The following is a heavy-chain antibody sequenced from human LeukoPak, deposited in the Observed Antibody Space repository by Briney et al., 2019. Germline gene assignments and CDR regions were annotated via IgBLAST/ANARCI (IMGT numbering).Heavy chain of an antibody. Sequence: GASVKVSCKASGYTFTGYYMHWVRQAPGQGLEWMGWINPNSGGTNYAQKFQGRVTMTRDTSTSTVYMELSSLRSEDTAVYYCALGVGYSHGYAARDFDYWGQGTLVTVSS. CDR2: INPNSGGT. D-gene: IGHD5-18*01. CDR1: GYTFTGYY. V-gene: IGHV1-2*02. CDR3: ALGVGYSHGYAARDFDY. J-gene: IGHJ4*02.